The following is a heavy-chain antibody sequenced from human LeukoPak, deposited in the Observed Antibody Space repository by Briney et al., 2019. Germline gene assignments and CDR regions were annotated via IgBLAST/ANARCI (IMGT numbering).Heavy chain of an antibody. D-gene: IGHD5-18*01. CDR2: INNDGSTT. J-gene: IGHJ4*02. CDR3: ARGGPYNYDRPSDY. V-gene: IGHV3-74*01. Sequence: GGSLRLSCAASGFTFSSYRMNWVRQVPGKGLVWVSHINNDGSTTNYADSVKGRFTISRDNAKNTLYLQMNSLRVEDTAVYYCARGGPYNYDRPSDYWGQGTLVTVSS. CDR1: GFTFSSYR.